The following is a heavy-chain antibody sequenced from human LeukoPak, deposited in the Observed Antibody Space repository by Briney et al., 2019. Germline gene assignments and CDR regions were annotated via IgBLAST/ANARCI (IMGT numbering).Heavy chain of an antibody. CDR3: ARVGERSGDSALYYYYGRDV. CDR2: IILIFGTA. J-gene: IGHJ6*04. Sequence: SVTLCCSAAGATFSSYAISWLRQAPGQGLEWRGGIILIFGTANYAHKFQGRVTITADESTSTAYMELSSLMSEDTAVYYCARVGERSGDSALYYYYGRDVGGKGTTVTVSS. V-gene: IGHV1-69*01. CDR1: GATFSSYA. D-gene: IGHD4-17*01.